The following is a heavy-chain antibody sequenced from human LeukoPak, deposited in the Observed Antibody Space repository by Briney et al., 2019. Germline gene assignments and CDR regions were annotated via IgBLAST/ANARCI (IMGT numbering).Heavy chain of an antibody. CDR3: ARDYRRYGGKSGRYYYYGMDV. Sequence: LETLSLTCTVSGGSISSYYWSWIRQPPGKGLEWIGYIYYSGSTNYNPSLKSRVTISVDTSKNQFSLKLSSVTAADTAVYYCARDYRRYGGKSGRYYYYGMDVWGQGTTVTVSS. D-gene: IGHD4-23*01. V-gene: IGHV4-59*01. CDR2: IYYSGST. CDR1: GGSISSYY. J-gene: IGHJ6*02.